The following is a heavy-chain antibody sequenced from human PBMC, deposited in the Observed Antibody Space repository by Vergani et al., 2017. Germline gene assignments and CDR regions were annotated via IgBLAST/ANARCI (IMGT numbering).Heavy chain of an antibody. J-gene: IGHJ4*02. Sequence: QVQLQQWGAGLLKPSETLSLTCAVYGGSFSGYYWSWIRQPPGKGLEWIGEINHSGSTNYNPSLKSRVTISVDTSKNQFSLKLSSVTAADTAVYYCARDDVVVPAAIDYWGQGTLVTVSS. CDR1: GGSFSGYY. D-gene: IGHD2-2*01. V-gene: IGHV4-34*01. CDR2: INHSGST. CDR3: ARDDVVVPAAIDY.